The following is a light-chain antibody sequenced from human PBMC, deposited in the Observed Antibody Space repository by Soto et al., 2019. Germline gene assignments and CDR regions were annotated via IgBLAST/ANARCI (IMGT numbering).Light chain of an antibody. CDR3: QVWDSNTYV. CDR2: RDS. CDR1: DIESKN. J-gene: IGLJ1*01. Sequence: VVLGQTASVYCGGSDIESKNVHWYQQKPGQAPVLIMFRDSNRPSGISERFSGSNLGNMATLTINRAQVGDEADYYCQVWDSNTYVFGRGTKLTVL. V-gene: IGLV3-9*01.